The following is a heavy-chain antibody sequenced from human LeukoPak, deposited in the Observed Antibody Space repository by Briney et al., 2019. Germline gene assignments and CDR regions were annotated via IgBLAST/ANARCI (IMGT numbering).Heavy chain of an antibody. CDR3: ARSPAEMATIFDY. J-gene: IGHJ4*02. Sequence: GGSLRLSCAASGFTVSSNYMSWVRQAPGKGLEWVSVIYSGGSTYYADSVKGRLTISRDNFKNTLYLQMNSLRAEDTAVYYCARSPAEMATIFDYWGQGTLVTVSS. D-gene: IGHD5-24*01. CDR1: GFTVSSNY. CDR2: IYSGGST. V-gene: IGHV3-66*01.